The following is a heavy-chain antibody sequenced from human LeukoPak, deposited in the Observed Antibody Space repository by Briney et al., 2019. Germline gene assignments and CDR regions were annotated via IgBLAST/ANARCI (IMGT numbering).Heavy chain of an antibody. J-gene: IGHJ1*01. V-gene: IGHV1-18*01. CDR1: GYTFTSYG. CDR2: ISADNGNT. D-gene: IGHD2-2*02. Sequence: AASVKVSCKASGYTFTSYGISWVRQAPGQGLEWMGWISADNGNTNYAQKLQGRVTMTTDTSTSTAYMELRSLRSDDTAVYYCARDSGYCSSTSCYTYFQHWGQGTLVTVSS. CDR3: ARDSGYCSSTSCYTYFQH.